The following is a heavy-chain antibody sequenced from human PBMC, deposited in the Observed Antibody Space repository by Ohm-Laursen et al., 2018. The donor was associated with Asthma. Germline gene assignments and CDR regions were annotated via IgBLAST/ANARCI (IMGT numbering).Heavy chain of an antibody. D-gene: IGHD6-13*01. CDR2: ISYDGSNK. J-gene: IGHJ4*02. CDR1: GFTFSSYA. Sequence: SLRLSCTASGFTFSSYAMHWVRQAPGKGLEWVAVISYDGSNKYYADSVKGRFTISRDNSKNTLYLQMNSLRAEDTAVYYCAKVRFRAAADPFDYWGQGTLVTVSS. V-gene: IGHV3-30-3*01. CDR3: AKVRFRAAADPFDY.